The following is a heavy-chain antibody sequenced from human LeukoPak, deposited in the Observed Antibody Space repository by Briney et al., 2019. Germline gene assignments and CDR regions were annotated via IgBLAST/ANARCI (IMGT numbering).Heavy chain of an antibody. CDR3: ANQFIYSGIRSDD. D-gene: IGHD2-21*01. J-gene: IGHJ4*02. Sequence: GGSLRLSCVASGFTFQNYGLSWVRQAPGKGLEWVSTISGSGLSTWYADSVKGRFTISRDNSKDTLYLQMDTLRADDSAMYFCANQFIYSGIRSDDWGQGTPVIVSS. CDR1: GFTFQNYG. CDR2: ISGSGLST. V-gene: IGHV3-23*01.